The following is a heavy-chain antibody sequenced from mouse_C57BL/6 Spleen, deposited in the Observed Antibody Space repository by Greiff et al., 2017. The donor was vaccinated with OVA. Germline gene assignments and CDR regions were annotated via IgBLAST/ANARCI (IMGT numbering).Heavy chain of an antibody. Sequence: QVQLQQPGAELVKPGASVKLSCKASGYTFTSYWMHWVKQRPGQGLEWIGMIHPNSGSTNYNEKFKSNATLTVDKSSSTAYMQLSSLTSEDSAVYYCAGYCNYGFSCWGQGTLVTFAA. CDR2: IHPNSGST. D-gene: IGHD2-1*01. CDR3: AGYCNYGFSC. CDR1: GYTFTSYW. J-gene: IGHJ3*01. V-gene: IGHV1-64*01.